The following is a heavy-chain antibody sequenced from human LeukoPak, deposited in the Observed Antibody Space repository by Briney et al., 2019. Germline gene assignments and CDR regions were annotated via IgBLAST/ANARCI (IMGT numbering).Heavy chain of an antibody. J-gene: IGHJ3*02. V-gene: IGHV3-74*01. CDR3: ARDDSYAFDI. D-gene: IGHD2-21*02. CDR2: IESDGSST. CDR1: GFTFSSYW. Sequence: PGGSLRLSCAASGFTFSSYWMHWVRQAPGKGLVWLSRIESDGSSTNYADAVKGRFTISRDNAKNTLYLQMNSLRDEDTAIYYCARDDSYAFDIWGQGTMVTVSS.